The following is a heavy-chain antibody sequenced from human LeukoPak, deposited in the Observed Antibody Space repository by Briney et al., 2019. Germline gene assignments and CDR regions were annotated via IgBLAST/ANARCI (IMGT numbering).Heavy chain of an antibody. D-gene: IGHD6-13*01. V-gene: IGHV4-34*01. Sequence: ASETLSLTCAVYGGSFSGYYWSWIRQPPGKGLEWIGEINHSGSTNYNPSLTRRVTISVDTSKNRFALGLSSVTAADTAVYYCARVGYSSSWHWFDPWVQGTLVTVSS. CDR2: INHSGST. CDR1: GGSFSGYY. J-gene: IGHJ5*02. CDR3: ARVGYSSSWHWFDP.